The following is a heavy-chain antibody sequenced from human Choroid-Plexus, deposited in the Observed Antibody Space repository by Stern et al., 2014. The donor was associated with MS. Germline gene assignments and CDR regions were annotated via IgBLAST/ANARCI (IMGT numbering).Heavy chain of an antibody. Sequence: VQLVESGGGVVQPGRPLRLSCAASGFTFGSCAMHWVRQAPGKALEWVAGVSYDGSNKYYADAVKGRFTVSRDNSQNTLYMQMSSLRAEDTAVYYWAKDRQYLTYFFDHWGQGSLVTVSS. D-gene: IGHD2-8*01. J-gene: IGHJ5*02. CDR1: GFTFGSCA. CDR2: VSYDGSNK. V-gene: IGHV3-30*18. CDR3: AKDRQYLTYFFDH.